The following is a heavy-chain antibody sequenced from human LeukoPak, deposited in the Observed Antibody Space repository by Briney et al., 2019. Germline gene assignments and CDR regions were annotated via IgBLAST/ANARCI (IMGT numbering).Heavy chain of an antibody. J-gene: IGHJ3*02. D-gene: IGHD6-19*01. CDR1: GFTFSSYA. Sequence: PGGSLRLSCVGAGFTFSSYAVNWVRQAPGRGREWVSAISGSGGSTYYADSVRGRFTISRDNSKNTLYLQMNSLRGEDTAVYYCAKARPPRGWQDAFDIWGQGTMVTVSS. V-gene: IGHV3-23*01. CDR2: ISGSGGST. CDR3: AKARPPRGWQDAFDI.